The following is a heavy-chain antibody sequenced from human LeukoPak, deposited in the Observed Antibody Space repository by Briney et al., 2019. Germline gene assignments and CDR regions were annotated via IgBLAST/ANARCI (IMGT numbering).Heavy chain of an antibody. D-gene: IGHD1-1*01. V-gene: IGHV4-34*01. CDR2: INHSGST. Sequence: SETLSLTCAVYGGSFSGYYWSWIRQPPGKGLEWIGEINHSGSTNYNPSLKSRVTISAGTSKNQISLKLSSVTAADTAVYYCARGLERDYADYWGQGTLVTVSS. CDR1: GGSFSGYY. J-gene: IGHJ4*02. CDR3: ARGLERDYADY.